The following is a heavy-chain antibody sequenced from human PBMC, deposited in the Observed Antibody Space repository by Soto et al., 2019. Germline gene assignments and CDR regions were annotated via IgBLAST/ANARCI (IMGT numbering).Heavy chain of an antibody. CDR2: ISSTGSTI. D-gene: IGHD6-19*01. Sequence: ESGGGLVQPGGSLKLSCAASGFPFSSYSMNWVRQAPGKGLEWVSYISSTGSTIYYADSVRGRFTISRDNAKNSLYLQMNSLRDEDTAVYYCAKTVGYSSGWPFYFDYWGQGTLVTVSS. J-gene: IGHJ4*02. CDR1: GFPFSSYS. V-gene: IGHV3-48*02. CDR3: AKTVGYSSGWPFYFDY.